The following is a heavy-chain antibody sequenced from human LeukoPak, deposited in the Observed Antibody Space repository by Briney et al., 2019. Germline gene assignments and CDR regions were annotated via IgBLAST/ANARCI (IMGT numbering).Heavy chain of an antibody. CDR3: ARHVTVGYCSSTSCHMGNYMDV. Sequence: SETLSLTCAVYGGSFSGYYWSWIRQPPGKGLEWIGEINHSGSTNYNPSLKSRVTISVDTSKNQFSLKLSSVTAADTAVYYCARHVTVGYCSSTSCHMGNYMDVWGKGTTVTISS. D-gene: IGHD2-2*02. CDR1: GGSFSGYY. CDR2: INHSGST. J-gene: IGHJ6*03. V-gene: IGHV4-34*01.